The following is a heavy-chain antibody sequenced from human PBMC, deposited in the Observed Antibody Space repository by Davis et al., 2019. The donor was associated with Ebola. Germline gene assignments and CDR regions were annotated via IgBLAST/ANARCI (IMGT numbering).Heavy chain of an antibody. V-gene: IGHV5-51*01. CDR2: IYPGDSDT. Sequence: GESLKISCKGSGYSFTSYWIGWVRQMPGKGLEWMGIIYPGDSDTRYSPSFQGQVTISADKSISTAYLQWSSLKASDTAMYYCARTDTAMGYCYYYGMDVWGQGTTVTVSS. CDR3: ARTDTAMGYCYYYGMDV. J-gene: IGHJ6*02. CDR1: GYSFTSYW. D-gene: IGHD5-18*01.